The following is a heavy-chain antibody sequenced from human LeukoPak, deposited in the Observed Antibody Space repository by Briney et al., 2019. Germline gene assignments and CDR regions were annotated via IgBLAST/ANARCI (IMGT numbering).Heavy chain of an antibody. CDR1: GGTFSSYA. CDR2: IIPIFGTA. Sequence: ASVKVSCKASGGTFSSYAISWVRQAPGQGLEWMGGIIPIFGTANYAQKFQGRVTITADESTSTAYMELSSLRSEDRAVYYCAVTGYDSSGYYFAPFDYWGQGTLVTVSS. J-gene: IGHJ4*02. CDR3: AVTGYDSSGYYFAPFDY. V-gene: IGHV1-69*13. D-gene: IGHD3-22*01.